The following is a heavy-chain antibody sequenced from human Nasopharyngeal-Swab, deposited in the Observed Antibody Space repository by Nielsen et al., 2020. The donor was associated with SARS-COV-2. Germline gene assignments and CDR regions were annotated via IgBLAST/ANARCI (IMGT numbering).Heavy chain of an antibody. CDR1: GFTFSFSW. CDR2: AKEDGSKR. D-gene: IGHD5/OR15-5a*01. J-gene: IGHJ4*02. Sequence: GESLTISCAASGFTFSFSWMTWVRQAPGKGTEWVANAKEDGSKRYYGDSVKGRFTISRDNAKNSLYLQMNSLRADDTAVYYCARDLHYWGQGTLVTVSS. CDR3: ARDLHY. V-gene: IGHV3-7*05.